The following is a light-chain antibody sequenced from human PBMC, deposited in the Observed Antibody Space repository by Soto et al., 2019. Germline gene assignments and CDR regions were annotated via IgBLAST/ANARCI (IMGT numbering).Light chain of an antibody. Sequence: EIVLTQSPVTLSVSPGERATLSCRASQSVGNLLAWYQQRPGQAPRLLMYDVVNRATGIPARFSGSGSGTDFTLTISSLETEDSSVYYCKKSCSFGQGTKLEIK. CDR2: DVV. CDR3: KKSCS. J-gene: IGKJ2*01. V-gene: IGKV3-11*01. CDR1: QSVGNL.